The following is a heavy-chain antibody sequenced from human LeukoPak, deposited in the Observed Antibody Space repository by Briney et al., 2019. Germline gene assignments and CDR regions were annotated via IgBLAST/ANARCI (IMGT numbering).Heavy chain of an antibody. CDR2: IYDSGST. CDR3: TRQVVHTAMDY. V-gene: IGHV4-39*01. Sequence: SETLSLTCTVSGGSISSSSYYWGWIRQPPGKGLEWIGSIYDSGSTYYSASLKSRVTISVDTSKNQFSLKLNSVTAADTAVYYCTRQVVHTAMDYWGQGTLVTVSS. D-gene: IGHD5-18*01. J-gene: IGHJ4*02. CDR1: GGSISSSSYY.